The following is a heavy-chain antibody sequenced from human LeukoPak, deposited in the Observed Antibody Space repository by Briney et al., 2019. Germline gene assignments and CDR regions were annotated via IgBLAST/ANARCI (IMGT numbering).Heavy chain of an antibody. V-gene: IGHV1-46*03. D-gene: IGHD3-22*01. CDR3: ARDGVYYYDSSGVDY. J-gene: IGHJ4*02. CDR1: GYTFTSYY. Sequence: ASVKVSCKASGYTFTSYYMHWVRQAPGQGLEWMGIINPGGGSTSYAQKFQGRVTMTRDTSTSTVYMELSSLRSEDTAVYYCARDGVYYYDSSGVDYWGQGTLVTVSS. CDR2: INPGGGST.